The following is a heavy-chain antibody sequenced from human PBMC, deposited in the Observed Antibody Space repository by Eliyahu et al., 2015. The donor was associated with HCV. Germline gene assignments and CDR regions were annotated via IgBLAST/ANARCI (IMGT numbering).Heavy chain of an antibody. V-gene: IGHV1-18*01. D-gene: IGHD3-3*01. J-gene: IGHJ4*02. Sequence: QVQLVQSGAEVKKPGASVKVSCKASGYTFNSXGISWVRQAPGQGLEWMGWVSVYNNTNSAQNLQGRVTMTTDISTSTAYMGLRSLTYDDTAVYYCARWGTNYGFWSGYDLHDYWGQGTLVTVSS. CDR2: VSVYNNT. CDR3: ARWGTNYGFWSGYDLHDY. CDR1: GYTFNSXG.